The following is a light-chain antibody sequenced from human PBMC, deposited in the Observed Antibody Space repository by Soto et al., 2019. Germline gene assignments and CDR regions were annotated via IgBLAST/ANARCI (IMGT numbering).Light chain of an antibody. CDR1: QSVSSY. J-gene: IGKJ1*01. CDR3: QQRSNRPKT. Sequence: EIALTQSAASLSLSPGERATLXCRASQSVSSYLAWYQQKPGQAPRLLIYDASNRATGSPARFSGSGSGTDFTRTISSRKPEDSAVYYCQQRSNRPKTFAQGTKVDIK. V-gene: IGKV3-11*01. CDR2: DAS.